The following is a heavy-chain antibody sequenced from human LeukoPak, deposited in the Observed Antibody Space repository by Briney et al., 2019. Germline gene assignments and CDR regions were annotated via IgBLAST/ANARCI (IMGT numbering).Heavy chain of an antibody. D-gene: IGHD1-1*01. V-gene: IGHV3-30*02. J-gene: IGHJ4*02. CDR2: VEDDESSD. CDR1: GFTFKRYN. Sequence: GGSLRLSCAASGFTFKRYNMHWVRQAPGKGLEWVAFVEDDESSDSYADSVKGRFTISRDNSKSTVYLQMNSLRPEDTAAYYCVKDGRKYMFDYWGRGILVTVSS. CDR3: VKDGRKYMFDY.